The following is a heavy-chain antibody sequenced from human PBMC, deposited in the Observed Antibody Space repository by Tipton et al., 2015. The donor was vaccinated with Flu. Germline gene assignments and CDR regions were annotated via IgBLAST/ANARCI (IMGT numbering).Heavy chain of an antibody. Sequence: QMQLVQSGAELKKPGASVKVSCKASGYTFTSYGISWVRQAPGQGLEWMGCISAYNGNTNYAQKLQGRATMTTDTSTSTAYMELRSLRSDDTAVYYCARGPKTYYYDSSGPTFDYWGQGTLVTVSS. V-gene: IGHV1-18*01. CDR2: ISAYNGNT. CDR3: ARGPKTYYYDSSGPTFDY. CDR1: GYTFTSYG. D-gene: IGHD3-22*01. J-gene: IGHJ4*02.